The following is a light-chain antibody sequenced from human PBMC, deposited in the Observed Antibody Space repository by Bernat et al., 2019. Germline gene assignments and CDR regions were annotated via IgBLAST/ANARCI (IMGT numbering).Light chain of an antibody. Sequence: EMVMTQSPATLSVSPGERVTLSCRAAQYIKNQLAWYQQGPGQPPRLLIYGASTSATGVPARVSGSGSGTEFTLTISSLQSEDFAVYYCQQYREWPITFGQGTRLEI. CDR2: GAS. J-gene: IGKJ5*01. CDR3: QQYREWPIT. CDR1: QYIKNQ. V-gene: IGKV3-15*01.